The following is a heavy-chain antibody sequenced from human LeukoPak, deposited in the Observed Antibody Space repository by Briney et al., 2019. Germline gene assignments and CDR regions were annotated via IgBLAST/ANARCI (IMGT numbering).Heavy chain of an antibody. Sequence: PGGSLRLSCAASGLTFSTYAMRWLRQAPGKGLEWVSSIGGGGTTSYADSGKGRFTISRDLSKITVYLQMNSLRAEDTAVYYCAQDRGARYPFGMDVWGQGTTVTVSS. D-gene: IGHD2-2*01. CDR3: AQDRGARYPFGMDV. CDR1: GLTFSTYA. CDR2: IGGGGTT. J-gene: IGHJ6*02. V-gene: IGHV3-23*01.